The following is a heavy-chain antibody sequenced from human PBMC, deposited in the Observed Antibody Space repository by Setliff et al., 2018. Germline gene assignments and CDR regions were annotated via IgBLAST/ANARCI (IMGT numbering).Heavy chain of an antibody. CDR1: GGSINSGVYY. D-gene: IGHD1-1*01. V-gene: IGHV4-39*01. CDR3: ARTGTYRYFDY. Sequence: PSETLSLTCTVSGGSINSGVYYWGWIRQPPGKGLEWIGRIYHGGDTYSNASLKSRLTISVDTSKNQFSLKLRSVTAADTAVYYCARTGTYRYFDYWGQGALVTVSS. J-gene: IGHJ4*02. CDR2: IYHGGDT.